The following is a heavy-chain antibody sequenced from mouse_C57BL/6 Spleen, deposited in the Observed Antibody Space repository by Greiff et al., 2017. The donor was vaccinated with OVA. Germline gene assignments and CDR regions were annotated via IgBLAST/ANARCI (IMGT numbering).Heavy chain of an antibody. CDR2: ISSGGSYT. CDR1: GFTFSSYG. Sequence: DVMLVESGGDLVKPGGSLKLSCAASGFTFSSYGMSWVRQTPDKRLEWVATISSGGSYTYYPDSVKGRFTISRDNAKNTLYLQMSSLKSEDTAMYYCAREGSRGYFDYWGQGTTLTVSS. CDR3: AREGSRGYFDY. V-gene: IGHV5-6*02. J-gene: IGHJ2*01.